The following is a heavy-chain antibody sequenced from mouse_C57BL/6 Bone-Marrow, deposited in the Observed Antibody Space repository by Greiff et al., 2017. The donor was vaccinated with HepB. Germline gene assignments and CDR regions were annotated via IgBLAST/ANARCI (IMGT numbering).Heavy chain of an antibody. CDR2: IYPRDGST. CDR3: ASRLYCNYLSYWYFDV. CDR1: GYTFTDHT. J-gene: IGHJ1*03. Sequence: QVQLQQSDAELVKPGASVKISCKVSGYTFTDHTIHWMKQRPEQGLEWIGYIYPRDGSTKYNEKFKGKATLTADKSSSTAYMQLNSLTSEDSAVYFCASRLYCNYLSYWYFDVWGTGTTVTVSS. D-gene: IGHD2-1*01. V-gene: IGHV1-78*01.